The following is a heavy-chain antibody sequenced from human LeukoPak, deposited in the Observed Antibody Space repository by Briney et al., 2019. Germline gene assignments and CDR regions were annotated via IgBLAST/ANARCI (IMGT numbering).Heavy chain of an antibody. CDR2: MNIDGTST. J-gene: IGHJ4*02. D-gene: IGHD6-6*01. V-gene: IGHV3-74*01. CDR1: GFTFSSYG. CDR3: VRVYITSSYFDF. Sequence: PGGSLRLSCAASGFTFSSYGMHWVRQAPGKGLVWVSRMNIDGTSTSYADSVKGRFTISRDNAKNKVYLQMNSLRVEDTAVYYCVRVYITSSYFDFWGQGTLVTVSS.